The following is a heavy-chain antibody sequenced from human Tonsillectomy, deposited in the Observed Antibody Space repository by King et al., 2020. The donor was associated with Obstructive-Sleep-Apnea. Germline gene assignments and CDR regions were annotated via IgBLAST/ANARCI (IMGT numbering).Heavy chain of an antibody. CDR3: AVDYGSKYDY. CDR2: INSRGDTM. CDR1: GFTFSDYF. Sequence: HVQLVESGGGLVKPGGSLRLSCAASGFTFSDYFMSWIRQAPGKGLDWVSYINSRGDTMYYADSVRGRFTISRDNSKNSVYLRLNRLRAEDTAVYYCAVDYGSKYDYWGQGTLVTVSS. V-gene: IGHV3-11*01. J-gene: IGHJ4*02. D-gene: IGHD4-17*01.